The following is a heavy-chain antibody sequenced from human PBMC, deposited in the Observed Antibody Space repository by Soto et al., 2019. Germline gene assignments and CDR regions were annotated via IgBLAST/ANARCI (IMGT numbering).Heavy chain of an antibody. V-gene: IGHV1-2*04. J-gene: IGHJ6*02. CDR1: GYTFTGYY. Sequence: QVQLVQSGAEVKKPGASVKVSCKASGYTFTGYYMHWVRQAPGQGLEWMGWINPNSGGTNYAQKLQGWVTMTRDTSISTAYMELSRLRSDDTAVYYCARSTHYYYIMDVWGQGTTVTVSS. CDR2: INPNSGGT. CDR3: ARSTHYYYIMDV.